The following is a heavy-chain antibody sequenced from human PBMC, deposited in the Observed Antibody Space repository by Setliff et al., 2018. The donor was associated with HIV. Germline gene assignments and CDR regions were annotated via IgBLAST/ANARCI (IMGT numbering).Heavy chain of an antibody. Sequence: PSETLSLTCTVSGGSISSGGYYWSWIRQHPGKGLEWIGYISYSGSTYYNPSLKSRVTISVDTSRNQVSLSVSSATAADTAVYFCARSVPITMVRGVVRRSAQNSPYYFDFWGQGALVTVSS. J-gene: IGHJ4*02. CDR2: ISYSGST. CDR1: GGSISSGGYY. V-gene: IGHV4-31*03. D-gene: IGHD3-10*01. CDR3: ARSVPITMVRGVVRRSAQNSPYYFDF.